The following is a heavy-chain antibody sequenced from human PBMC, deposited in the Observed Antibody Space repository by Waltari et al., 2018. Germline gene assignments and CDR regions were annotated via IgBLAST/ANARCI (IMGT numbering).Heavy chain of an antibody. CDR3: ARAGVTIFGVVIGGYGMDV. V-gene: IGHV4-30-4*08. CDR2: IYYSGSN. Sequence: QVQLQESGPGLVKPSQTLSLTCTVSGGSISSGDYYWSWIRQPPGKGLEWIGYIYYSGSNYYNPSLKSRVTISVDTSKNQFSLKLSSVTAADTAVYYCARAGVTIFGVVIGGYGMDVWGQGTTVTVSS. J-gene: IGHJ6*02. D-gene: IGHD3-3*01. CDR1: GGSISSGDYY.